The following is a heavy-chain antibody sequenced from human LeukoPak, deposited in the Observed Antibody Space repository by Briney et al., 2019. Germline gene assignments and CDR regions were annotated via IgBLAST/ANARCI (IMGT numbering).Heavy chain of an antibody. CDR2: ISYDGSNK. CDR3: ARAYYYDSIPDY. Sequence: GGSLRLSCAVSGFTFRSYAMHWVRQAPGKRLEWVAVISYDGSNKYYADSVKGRFTISRDNSKNTLYLQMNSLRAEDTAVYYCARAYYYDSIPDYWGQGTLVTVSS. D-gene: IGHD3-22*01. J-gene: IGHJ4*02. V-gene: IGHV3-30*04. CDR1: GFTFRSYA.